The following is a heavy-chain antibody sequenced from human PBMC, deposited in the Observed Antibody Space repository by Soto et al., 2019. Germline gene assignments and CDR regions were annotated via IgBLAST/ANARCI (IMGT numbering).Heavy chain of an antibody. V-gene: IGHV1-18*01. CDR1: GYTLVSYG. J-gene: IGHJ6*02. D-gene: IGHD2-2*01. Sequence: ASVKVSCKASGYTLVSYGISWVRQAPGQGLEWMGWISAYNGNTNYAQKFQGRVTMTTDTFTRTAYMEVRSLRSDDTAVYYCAREGTCSSTSCPTYFSFGMDVWGQGTTVTVSS. CDR2: ISAYNGNT. CDR3: AREGTCSSTSCPTYFSFGMDV.